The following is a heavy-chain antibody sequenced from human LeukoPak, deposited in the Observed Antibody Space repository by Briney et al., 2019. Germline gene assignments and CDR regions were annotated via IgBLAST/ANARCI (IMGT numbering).Heavy chain of an antibody. CDR2: ISSSSSYI. V-gene: IGHV3-21*01. D-gene: IGHD3-22*01. CDR3: ARRGYDSSGYSY. CDR1: GFTFSSYS. Sequence: GGSLRLSCAASGFTFSSYSMNWVRQAPGKGLEWVSSISSSSSYIYYADSVKGRFTISRDNAKNSLYLQMNGLRAEDTAVHYCARRGYDSSGYSYWGQGTLVTVSS. J-gene: IGHJ4*02.